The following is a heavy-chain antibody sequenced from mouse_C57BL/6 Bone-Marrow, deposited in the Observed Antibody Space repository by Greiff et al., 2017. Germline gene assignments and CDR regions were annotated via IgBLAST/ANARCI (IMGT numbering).Heavy chain of an antibody. V-gene: IGHV1-5*01. CDR3: TREGMYYCDSSYWFFYV. CDR1: GYTFNSYW. J-gene: IGHJ1*03. Sequence: VQLQQSGTVLARPGASVKMSCTTSGYTFNSYWMHWVKQRPGQGLEWIGAIYPGNSDTSYNQKFKGKAKLTAVPTASTAYMQLSSLTNEDSAVDYCTREGMYYCDSSYWFFYVWGTETTVTGSS. CDR2: IYPGNSDT. D-gene: IGHD1-1*01.